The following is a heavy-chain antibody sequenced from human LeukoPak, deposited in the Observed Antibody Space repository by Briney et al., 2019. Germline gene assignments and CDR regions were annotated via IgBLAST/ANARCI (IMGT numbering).Heavy chain of an antibody. CDR3: AREGYDILTGYYVHYFDY. D-gene: IGHD3-9*01. Sequence: GGSLRLSCAASGFTFSSYSMNWVRQAPGKGLEWVSCISSSSSYIYYADSVKGRFTISRDNAKNSLYLQMNSLRAEDTAVYYCAREGYDILTGYYVHYFDYWGQGTLVTVSS. CDR1: GFTFSSYS. V-gene: IGHV3-21*01. J-gene: IGHJ4*02. CDR2: ISSSSSYI.